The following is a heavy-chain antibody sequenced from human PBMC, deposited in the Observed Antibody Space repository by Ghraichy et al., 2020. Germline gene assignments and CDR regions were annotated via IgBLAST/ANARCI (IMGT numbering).Heavy chain of an antibody. J-gene: IGHJ4*02. V-gene: IGHV3-15*01. D-gene: IGHD3-16*01. CDR3: TTRGRVMITFGGVLGDFDY. Sequence: GGSLRLSCAASGFTFSNAWMSWVRQAPGKGLEWVGRIKSKTDGGTTDYAAPVKGRFTISRDDSKNTLYLQMNSLKTEDTAVYYCTTRGRVMITFGGVLGDFDYWGQGTLVTVSS. CDR2: IKSKTDGGTT. CDR1: GFTFSNAW.